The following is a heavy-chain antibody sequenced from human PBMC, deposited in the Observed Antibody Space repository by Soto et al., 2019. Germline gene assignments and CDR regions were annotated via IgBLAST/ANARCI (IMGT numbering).Heavy chain of an antibody. Sequence: SETLSLTCTVSGGSISSSSYYWCWIRQPPGKGLEWIGSIYYSGSTYYNPSLKSRVTISVDTSKNQFSLKLSSVTAADTAVYHCASLYYYDSSGYFPFDYWGQGTLVTVSS. CDR3: ASLYYYDSSGYFPFDY. J-gene: IGHJ4*02. CDR1: GGSISSSSYY. CDR2: IYYSGST. V-gene: IGHV4-39*01. D-gene: IGHD3-22*01.